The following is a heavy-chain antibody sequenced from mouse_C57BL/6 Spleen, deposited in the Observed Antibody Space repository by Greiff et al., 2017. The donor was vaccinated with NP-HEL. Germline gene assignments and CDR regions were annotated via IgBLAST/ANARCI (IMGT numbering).Heavy chain of an antibody. J-gene: IGHJ1*03. CDR3: ARSGIYYDYDDWYFDV. D-gene: IGHD2-4*01. Sequence: QVQLKESGPELVKPGASVKLSCKASGYTFTSYDINWVKQRPGQGLEWIGWIYPRDGSTKYNEKFKGKATLTVDTSSSTAYMELHSLTSEDSAVYFCARSGIYYDYDDWYFDVWGTGTTVTVSS. CDR1: GYTFTSYD. CDR2: IYPRDGST. V-gene: IGHV1-85*01.